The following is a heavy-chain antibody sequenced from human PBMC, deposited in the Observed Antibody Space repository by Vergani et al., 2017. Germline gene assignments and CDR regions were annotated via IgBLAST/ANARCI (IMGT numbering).Heavy chain of an antibody. CDR1: GGTFSSYT. J-gene: IGHJ4*02. Sequence: QVQLVQSGAEVKKPGSSVKVSCKASGGTFSSYTISWVRQAPGQGLEWMGRIIPILGIANYAQKFQGRVTITADKSTSTAYMELSSLRSGDTAVFYCAIQDYYDSSGYYYQVDYWGQGTLVTVSS. V-gene: IGHV1-69*02. D-gene: IGHD3-22*01. CDR2: IIPILGIA. CDR3: AIQDYYDSSGYYYQVDY.